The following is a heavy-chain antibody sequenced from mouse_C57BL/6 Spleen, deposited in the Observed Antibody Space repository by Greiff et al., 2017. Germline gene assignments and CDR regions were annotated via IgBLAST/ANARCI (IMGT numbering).Heavy chain of an antibody. Sequence: EVKLVESGGGLVQPGGSLSLSCAASGFTFTDYYMSWVRQPPGKALEWLGFIRNKANGYTTEYSASVKGRFTISRDNSQSILYLQMNALRAEDSATYYCARYDTTVVAAYYYAMDGWGQGTSVTVSS. D-gene: IGHD1-1*01. CDR3: ARYDTTVVAAYYYAMDG. CDR1: GFTFTDYY. CDR2: IRNKANGYTT. V-gene: IGHV7-3*01. J-gene: IGHJ4*01.